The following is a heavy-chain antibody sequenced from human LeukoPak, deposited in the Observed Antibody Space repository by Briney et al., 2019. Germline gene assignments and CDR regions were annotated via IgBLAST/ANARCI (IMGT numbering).Heavy chain of an antibody. Sequence: SETLSLTCTVSGGSISSYYWSWIRQPPGKGLEWIGYIYYSGSTNYNPSLKSRVTISVDTSKNQFSLKLSSVTVADTAVYYCARVGGTNYYYYGMDVWGQGTTVTVSS. CDR1: GGSISSYY. V-gene: IGHV4-59*01. J-gene: IGHJ6*02. CDR3: ARVGGTNYYYYGMDV. D-gene: IGHD1-26*01. CDR2: IYYSGST.